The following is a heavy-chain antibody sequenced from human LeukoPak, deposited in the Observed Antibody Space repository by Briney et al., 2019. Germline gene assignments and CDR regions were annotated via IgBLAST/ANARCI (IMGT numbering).Heavy chain of an antibody. D-gene: IGHD2-15*01. Sequence: TGGSLRLSCAASGITFSSLWMSWFRQAPGKGLEWVADIRQDGSEKHYVPSVKGRFTISRDSTSLFLQMNSLRAEDTAIYYCAGGQGWHFDLWGRGTLITVSS. V-gene: IGHV3-7*01. J-gene: IGHJ2*01. CDR3: AGGQGWHFDL. CDR1: GITFSSLW. CDR2: IRQDGSEK.